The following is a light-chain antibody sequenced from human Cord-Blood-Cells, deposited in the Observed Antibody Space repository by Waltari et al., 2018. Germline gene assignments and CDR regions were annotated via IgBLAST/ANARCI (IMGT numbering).Light chain of an antibody. CDR2: DVS. J-gene: IGLJ1*01. CDR1: SSDVGGYNY. V-gene: IGLV2-14*01. Sequence: QSALTQPASVSGSPGQSITISCTGPSSDVGGYNYVPWYQQHPGKAPKLMIYDVSNRPAGVSNRFSGSKSGNTASLTISGLQAEDEADYYCSSYTSSSTLVFGTGTKVTVL. CDR3: SSYTSSSTLV.